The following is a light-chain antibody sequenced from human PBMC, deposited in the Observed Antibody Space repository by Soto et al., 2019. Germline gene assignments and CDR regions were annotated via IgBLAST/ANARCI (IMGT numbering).Light chain of an antibody. CDR2: DKS. J-gene: IGKJ5*01. CDR3: PQYDNLPIT. CDR1: QDISNY. V-gene: IGKV1-33*01. Sequence: DIQMTQSPSSLSASVGDRVTITCQASQDISNYLNWYQQKPGKAPKLLIYDKSNLETGVPSRFSGSGSRTHFTFTISSLQPEDIATYYCPQYDNLPITFGQGKRLEIK.